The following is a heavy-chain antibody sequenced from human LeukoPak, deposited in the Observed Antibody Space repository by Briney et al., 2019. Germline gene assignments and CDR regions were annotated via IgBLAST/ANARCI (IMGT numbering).Heavy chain of an antibody. Sequence: GGSLRLSCAASVFTFSSYSMNWVRQAPGKGLEWVSSISSSSSYIYYADSVKGRFTISRDNAKNSVYLQMNSLRAEDTAVYYCARVFDVVVPAAIGYWGQGTLVTVSS. J-gene: IGHJ4*02. CDR3: ARVFDVVVPAAIGY. CDR2: ISSSSSYI. CDR1: VFTFSSYS. V-gene: IGHV3-21*01. D-gene: IGHD2-2*02.